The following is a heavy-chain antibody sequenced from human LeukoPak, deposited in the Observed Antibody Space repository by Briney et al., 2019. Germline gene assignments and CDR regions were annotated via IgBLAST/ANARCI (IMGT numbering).Heavy chain of an antibody. Sequence: GGSLRLSCAASGFTFSSYSMNWVRQAPGKGLEWVSYISSSSTIYYADSVKGRFTISRDNAKNSLYLQMNSLRAEDTAVYYCARARGVVVHKPADYWGQGTLVTVSS. J-gene: IGHJ4*02. V-gene: IGHV3-48*01. CDR1: GFTFSSYS. CDR3: ARARGVVVHKPADY. CDR2: ISSSSTI. D-gene: IGHD3-22*01.